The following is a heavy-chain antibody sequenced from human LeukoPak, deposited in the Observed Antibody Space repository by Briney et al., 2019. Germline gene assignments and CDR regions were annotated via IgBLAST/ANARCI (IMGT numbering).Heavy chain of an antibody. V-gene: IGHV4-28*01. J-gene: IGHJ3*02. CDR2: IYYSGST. D-gene: IGHD5-18*01. CDR1: GYSITSGSW. Sequence: TTSDTLSLTCAVSGYSITSGSWWGWIRQPPGKGLEWIGYIYYSGSTYYNPSLKSRVTISVDTSKNQFSLKLSSVTAADTAVYYCARWLPELDAFDIWGQGTMVTVSS. CDR3: ARWLPELDAFDI.